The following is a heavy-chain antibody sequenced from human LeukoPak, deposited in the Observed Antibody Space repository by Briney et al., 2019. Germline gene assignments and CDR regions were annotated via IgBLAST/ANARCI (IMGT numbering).Heavy chain of an antibody. CDR2: IYTSGST. CDR1: GGSISSYY. J-gene: IGHJ5*02. D-gene: IGHD3-10*01. CDR3: ARMKWFGEFDWFDP. Sequence: SETLSLTCTVSGGSISSYYWSWTRQPPGKGLEWIGYIYTSGSTNYNPSLKSRVTISVDTSKNQFSLKLSSVTAADTAVYYCARMKWFGEFDWFDPWGQGTLVTVSS. V-gene: IGHV4-4*09.